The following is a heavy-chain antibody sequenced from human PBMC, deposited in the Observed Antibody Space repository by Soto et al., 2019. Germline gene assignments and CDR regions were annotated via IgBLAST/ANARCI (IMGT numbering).Heavy chain of an antibody. CDR3: AREYESSPTD. CDR2: IYYSGST. CDR1: GGSISTSSYH. J-gene: IGHJ4*02. D-gene: IGHD6-13*01. Sequence: PSETLSLTCTVPGGSISTSSYHWAWIRQPPGKGLEWIASIYYSGSTYYNPSLKSRATISVDTSKNQFSLKLTSVTAADTAVYYCAREYESSPTDWGQGTLVTVSS. V-gene: IGHV4-39*02.